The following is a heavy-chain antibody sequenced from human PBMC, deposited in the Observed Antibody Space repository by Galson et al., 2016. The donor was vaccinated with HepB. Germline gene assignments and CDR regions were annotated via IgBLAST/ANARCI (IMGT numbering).Heavy chain of an antibody. V-gene: IGHV3-9*01. CDR2: VTWDSNTV. D-gene: IGHD6-6*01. J-gene: IGHJ4*02. CDR3: AKDGSKFSWQLVVDS. Sequence: SLRLSCATSGFTFGDYAMHWVRQVPGKGPEWVSGVTWDSNTVDYADSVKGRFTISRDSANNSLYLQMTSLRTEDTALYYCAKDGSKFSWQLVVDSWGQGILVTVSS. CDR1: GFTFGDYA.